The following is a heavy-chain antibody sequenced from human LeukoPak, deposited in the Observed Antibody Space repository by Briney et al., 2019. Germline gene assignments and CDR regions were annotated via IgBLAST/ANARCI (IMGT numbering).Heavy chain of an antibody. CDR1: GYTFASYA. J-gene: IGHJ4*02. D-gene: IGHD3-22*01. CDR2: ILAGNGNT. Sequence: ASVKVSCKAPGYTFASYAMHWVRQAPGQRLEWMGWILAGNGNTKYSQRFQGRVTITRDTSARTAYMELSSLKSEDTAVYYCARALGIVYSRPFDYWGQGTLVTVSS. V-gene: IGHV1-3*01. CDR3: ARALGIVYSRPFDY.